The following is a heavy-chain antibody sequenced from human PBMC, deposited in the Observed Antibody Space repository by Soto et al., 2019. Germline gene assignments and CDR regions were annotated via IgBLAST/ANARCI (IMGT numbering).Heavy chain of an antibody. V-gene: IGHV3-9*01. CDR2: ISWNSGSI. D-gene: IGHD2-2*01. CDR1: GFTFDDYA. CDR3: AKDIVARCYYYGMDV. J-gene: IGHJ6*02. Sequence: EVQLVESGGGLVQPGRSLRLSCAASGFTFDDYAMHWVRQAPGKGLEWVSGISWNSGSIGYADSVKGRFTISRDNAKNSLYLQMNSLRAEDTALYYCAKDIVARCYYYGMDVWGQGTTVTVSS.